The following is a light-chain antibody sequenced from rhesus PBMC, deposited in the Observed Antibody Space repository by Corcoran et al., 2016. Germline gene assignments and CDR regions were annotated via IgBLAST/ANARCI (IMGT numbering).Light chain of an antibody. J-gene: IGLJ1*01. CDR3: CSYRSGSSYI. CDR1: SSDIGGYNG. V-gene: IGLV2-38*01. CDR2: HVT. Sequence: QSALTQPPSVSKSLGQSVTISCTGTSSDIGGYNGVSWYHQQSGTAPRLLIYHVTKRPSGVSDRFSGSKSGNTASLTISGLRADDEADYYGCSYRSGSSYIFGAGTRLTVL.